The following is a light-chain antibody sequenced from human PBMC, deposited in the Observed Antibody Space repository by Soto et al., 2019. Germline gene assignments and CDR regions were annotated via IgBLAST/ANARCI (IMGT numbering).Light chain of an antibody. CDR2: EVA. J-gene: IGLJ3*02. Sequence: QSALTQPASVSGSPGQSITISCTGSSSDVGGYDYVSWYQHQPGKAPKLMIYEVASRPSGVSNRFSGSKSGNTASLTIAGLRAVDEADYYCSSHSSSNTLVVFGGGTKLTVL. CDR3: SSHSSSNTLVV. CDR1: SSDVGGYDY. V-gene: IGLV2-14*01.